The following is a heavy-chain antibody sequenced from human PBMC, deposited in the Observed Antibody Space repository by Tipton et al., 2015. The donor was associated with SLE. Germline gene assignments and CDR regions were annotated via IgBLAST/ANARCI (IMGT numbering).Heavy chain of an antibody. CDR1: GFTFDDYA. Sequence: SLRLSCAASGFTFDDYAMYWVRQAPGKGLEWVSGISWNSGSIGYADSVKGRFTISRDNAKNSLHLQMNSLRAEDTALYYCAKDASNYVGYLDHWGQGTLVTVSS. CDR2: ISWNSGSI. J-gene: IGHJ4*02. D-gene: IGHD4-11*01. CDR3: AKDASNYVGYLDH. V-gene: IGHV3-9*01.